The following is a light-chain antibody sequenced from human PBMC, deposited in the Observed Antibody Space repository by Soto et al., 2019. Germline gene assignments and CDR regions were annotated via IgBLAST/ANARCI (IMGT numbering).Light chain of an antibody. CDR1: SSNIGSKP. CDR3: AAWDDSLNGLV. J-gene: IGLJ2*01. Sequence: QSVLTQPPSESGTPGQRVTISCSGSSSNIGSKPVNWYQQLPGAAPKLLIHNTNQRPSGVPDRFSGSKSGTSASLAISGLQSDDEAHYYCAAWDDSLNGLVFGGGTQLTVL. V-gene: IGLV1-44*01. CDR2: NTN.